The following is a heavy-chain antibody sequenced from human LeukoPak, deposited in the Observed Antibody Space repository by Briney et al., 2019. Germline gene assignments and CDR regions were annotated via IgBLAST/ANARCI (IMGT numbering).Heavy chain of an antibody. V-gene: IGHV4-59*12. CDR1: GGSISGYY. CDR3: ARDVYYYDSSGQFDY. CDR2: IYYSGST. J-gene: IGHJ4*02. Sequence: SETLSLTCSVSGGSISGYYWSWIRQPPGKGLEWIGYIYYSGSTNYNPSLKSRVTMSVDTSKNQFSLKLSSVTAADTAVYYCARDVYYYDSSGQFDYWGQGTLVTVSS. D-gene: IGHD3-22*01.